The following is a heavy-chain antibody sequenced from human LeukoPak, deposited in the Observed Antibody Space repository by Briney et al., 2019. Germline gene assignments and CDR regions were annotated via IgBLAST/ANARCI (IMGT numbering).Heavy chain of an antibody. J-gene: IGHJ4*02. D-gene: IGHD6-19*01. V-gene: IGHV4-4*07. Sequence: PSETLSLTCTVSGGSISSYYWSWIRQPAGKGLEWIGRIYTSGSTNYNPSLKSRVTISVDTSKNQFSLKLSSVTAADTAVYYCARVSGYSSGATFDYWGQGTLVTVSS. CDR1: GGSISSYY. CDR3: ARVSGYSSGATFDY. CDR2: IYTSGST.